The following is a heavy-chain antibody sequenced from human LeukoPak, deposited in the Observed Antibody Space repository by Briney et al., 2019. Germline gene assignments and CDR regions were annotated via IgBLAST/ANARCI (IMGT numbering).Heavy chain of an antibody. D-gene: IGHD5-12*01. CDR3: ARGPRGYSGYGLLRFDY. Sequence: SETLSLTCAVYGGSFSDSYWTWIRQPPGKGLEWIGEINHSGSTNYNPSLKSRVTISVDTSKNQFSMTLSSVTAADTAVYYCARGPRGYSGYGLLRFDYWGQGTLVSVSS. V-gene: IGHV4-34*01. CDR2: INHSGST. J-gene: IGHJ4*02. CDR1: GGSFSDSY.